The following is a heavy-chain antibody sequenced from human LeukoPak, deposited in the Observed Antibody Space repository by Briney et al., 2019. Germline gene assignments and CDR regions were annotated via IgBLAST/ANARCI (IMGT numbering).Heavy chain of an antibody. CDR1: GGTFINYA. Sequence: SVKVSCKASGGTFINYAITWVRQAPGQGLEWMGGIIPIFGTANYAQKFQGRVTITADESTTTVYMEMSRLRSEDTAVYYCARGPQGGYSYNWFDPWGQGTLVTVSS. D-gene: IGHD5-18*01. V-gene: IGHV1-69*01. J-gene: IGHJ5*02. CDR3: ARGPQGGYSYNWFDP. CDR2: IIPIFGTA.